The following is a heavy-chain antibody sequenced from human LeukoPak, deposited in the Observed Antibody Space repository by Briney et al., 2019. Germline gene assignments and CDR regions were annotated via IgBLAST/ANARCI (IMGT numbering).Heavy chain of an antibody. CDR2: IKSKTDGGTT. Sequence: GGSLRLSCAASGFSFSNAWMSWVRQAPGKGLEWVGRIKSKTDGGTTDYAAPVKGRFIISRDDSTNTMYLQMNSLKTEDTAVYSCTSTITTSFDSWGQGTLVTVSS. D-gene: IGHD3-22*01. CDR1: GFSFSNAW. V-gene: IGHV3-15*01. CDR3: TSTITTSFDS. J-gene: IGHJ4*02.